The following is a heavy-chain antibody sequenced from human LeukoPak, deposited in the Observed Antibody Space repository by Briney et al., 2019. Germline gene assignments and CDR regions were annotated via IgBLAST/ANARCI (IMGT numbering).Heavy chain of an antibody. CDR2: IKTDGSEK. D-gene: IGHD3-3*01. CDR1: GFTFSNYW. Sequence: GGSLRLSCEGSGFTFSNYWMSWVRQAPGKGLEWVANIKTDGSEKYYVDSVKGRFTISRDNAKNSLYLQMNSLRAGDTAVYYCARTYDFGRGPPGDAFDNWGPGTLVTVSS. J-gene: IGHJ3*02. CDR3: ARTYDFGRGPPGDAFDN. V-gene: IGHV3-7*01.